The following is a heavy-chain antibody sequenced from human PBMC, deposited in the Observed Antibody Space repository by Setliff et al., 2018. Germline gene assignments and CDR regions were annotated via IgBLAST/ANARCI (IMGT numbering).Heavy chain of an antibody. CDR3: ARTPDGFLGDGYNLNTLGYFDS. Sequence: SETLSLTCAVYGGSFTDHFWSWIRQPPGKGLEWIGEINHSGSTNYNPSLKSRVTISVDTSKNQFSLKLSSVTAADTAVYYCARTPDGFLGDGYNLNTLGYFDSWGQGTLVTVSS. V-gene: IGHV4-34*01. D-gene: IGHD3-3*01. CDR2: INHSGST. J-gene: IGHJ4*02. CDR1: GGSFTDHF.